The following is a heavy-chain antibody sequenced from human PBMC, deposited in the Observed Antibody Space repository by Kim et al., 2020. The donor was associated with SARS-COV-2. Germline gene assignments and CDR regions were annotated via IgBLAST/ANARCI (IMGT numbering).Heavy chain of an antibody. Sequence: SETLSLTCAVYGGSFSGYYWSWIRQPPGKGLEWIGEINHSGSTNYNPSLKSRVTISVDTSKNQFSLKLSSVTAADTAVYYCASYYYGSGSYSPGDFDPWG. D-gene: IGHD3-10*01. CDR1: GGSFSGYY. V-gene: IGHV4-34*01. J-gene: IGHJ5*02. CDR3: ASYYYGSGSYSPGDFDP. CDR2: INHSGST.